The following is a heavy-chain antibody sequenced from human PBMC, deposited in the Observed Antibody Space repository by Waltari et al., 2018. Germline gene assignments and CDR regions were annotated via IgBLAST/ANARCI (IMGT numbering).Heavy chain of an antibody. Sequence: QVPLQESGPGLVKPSETLSLTCAVSGYSISSGYYWGWHRQPPGKGLEWIGSIYHSGSTYYNPSLKSRVTMTRDTSISTAYMELSRLRSDDTAVYYCARDGHGLTGTGNFDYWGQGTLVTVSS. J-gene: IGHJ4*02. CDR2: IYHSGST. CDR3: ARDGHGLTGTGNFDY. V-gene: IGHV4-38-2*02. CDR1: GYSISSGYY. D-gene: IGHD1-20*01.